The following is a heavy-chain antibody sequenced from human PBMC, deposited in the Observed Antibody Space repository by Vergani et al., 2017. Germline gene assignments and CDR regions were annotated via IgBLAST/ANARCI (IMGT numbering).Heavy chain of an antibody. D-gene: IGHD1-26*01. CDR1: GGSISSYY. CDR3: ARGSGSYLYYYYYMDV. Sequence: QVQLQESGPGLVKPSQTLSLTCTVSGGSISSYYWSWSRQPPGKGLEWIGYIYYSGSTNYNPSLKSRVTISVDTSKNQFSLKLSYVTAADTAVYYCARGSGSYLYYYYYMDVWGKGTTVTVSS. J-gene: IGHJ6*03. V-gene: IGHV4-59*01. CDR2: IYYSGST.